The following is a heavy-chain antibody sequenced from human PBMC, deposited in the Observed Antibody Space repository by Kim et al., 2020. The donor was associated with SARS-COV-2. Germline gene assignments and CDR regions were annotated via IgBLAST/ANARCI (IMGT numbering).Heavy chain of an antibody. V-gene: IGHV4-39*01. Sequence: SETLSLTCTVSGGSISSSSYYWGWIRQPPGKGLEWIGSIYYSGSTYYNPSLKSRVTISVDTSKNQFSLKLSSVTAADTAVYYCASGPTVANYYYYGMDVWGQGTTVTVSS. CDR3: ASGPTVANYYYYGMDV. CDR1: GGSISSSSYY. D-gene: IGHD4-17*01. J-gene: IGHJ6*02. CDR2: IYYSGST.